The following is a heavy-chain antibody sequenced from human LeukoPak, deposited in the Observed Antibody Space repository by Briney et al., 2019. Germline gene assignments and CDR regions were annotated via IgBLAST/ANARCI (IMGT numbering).Heavy chain of an antibody. CDR3: APRGEDDFWTTSTNYYSYYMAV. Sequence: GVSLTLSCGAWGFTFRRYAMSCVRGSRGGAVEGVWYFSYRGGNTYYADSVKGRFTISRDNSKNTLYLQMNSLRAEDTAAYYCAPRGEDDFWTTSTNYYSYYMAVWGKGTTVTVSS. D-gene: IGHD3-3*01. CDR1: GFTFRRYA. CDR2: FSYRGGNT. V-gene: IGHV3-23*01. J-gene: IGHJ6*03.